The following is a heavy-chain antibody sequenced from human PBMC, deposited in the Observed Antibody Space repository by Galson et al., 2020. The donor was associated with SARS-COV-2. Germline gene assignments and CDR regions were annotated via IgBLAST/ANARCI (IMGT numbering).Heavy chain of an antibody. V-gene: IGHV3-23*01. CDR3: AKDHGPVLLWFGELLSFYLDY. CDR2: ISGSGGST. J-gene: IGHJ4*02. CDR1: GFTFSSYA. Sequence: GESLKISCAASGFTFSSYAMSWVRQAPGKGLEWVSAISGSGGSTYYAASVKGRFTISRDNSKNTLYLQMNSLRAEDTAVYYCAKDHGPVLLWFGELLSFYLDYWGQGTLVTVSS. D-gene: IGHD3-10*01.